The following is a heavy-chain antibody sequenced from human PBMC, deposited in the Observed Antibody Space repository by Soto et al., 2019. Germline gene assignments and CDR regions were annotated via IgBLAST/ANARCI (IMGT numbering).Heavy chain of an antibody. Sequence: GGSLRLSCAASGFTFSSYAMSWVRQAPGKGLEWVSAISGSGGSTYYADSVKGRFTISRDNSKNTLYLQMNSLRAEDTAVYYCAKGLKSVLRFLEWSAGLFDPWGQGTLVTVSS. CDR1: GFTFSSYA. V-gene: IGHV3-23*01. J-gene: IGHJ5*02. CDR2: ISGSGGST. D-gene: IGHD3-3*01. CDR3: AKGLKSVLRFLEWSAGLFDP.